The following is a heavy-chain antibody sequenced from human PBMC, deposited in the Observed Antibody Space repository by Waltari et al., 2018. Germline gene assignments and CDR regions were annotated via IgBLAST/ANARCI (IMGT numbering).Heavy chain of an antibody. CDR1: GFTFSSYG. CDR3: AKDPRYSSGWSSFYYFDY. D-gene: IGHD6-19*01. V-gene: IGHV3-30*02. J-gene: IGHJ4*02. CDR2: LRYDGINK. Sequence: QVQLVESGGGVVQPGGSLRLSCAASGFTFSSYGMHWVRQAPGKGLEWVAVLRYDGINKYYADSVKGRFTISRDNSKNTLYLQMNSLRAEDTAVYYCAKDPRYSSGWSSFYYFDYWGQGTLVTVSS.